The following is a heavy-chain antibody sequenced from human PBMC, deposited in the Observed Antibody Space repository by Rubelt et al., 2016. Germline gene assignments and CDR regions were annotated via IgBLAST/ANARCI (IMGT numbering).Heavy chain of an antibody. V-gene: IGHV3-53*01. CDR3: ARGGGDFDY. CDR2: LSSGSST. Sequence: EVQLVESGGGLIQPGGSLRLSCAASGLTVSSNYMSWVRQAPGKGLEWVSVLSSGSSTYYADSVKGRFTISRDDSKNTVYLQMNSLRAGDTAVYYCARGGGDFDYWGQGTLVTVSS. J-gene: IGHJ4*02. CDR1: GLTVSSNY. D-gene: IGHD3-16*01.